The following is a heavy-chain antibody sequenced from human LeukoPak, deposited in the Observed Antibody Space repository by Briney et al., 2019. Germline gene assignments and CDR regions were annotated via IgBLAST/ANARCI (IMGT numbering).Heavy chain of an antibody. Sequence: ASVKVSYKASGYTFTSYDINWVRQATGQGLEWMGWMNPNSGNTGYAQKFQGRVTMTRNTSISTAYMELSSLRSEDTAVYYCASDLGYCSGGSCFNWFDPWGQGTLVTVSS. V-gene: IGHV1-8*01. CDR2: MNPNSGNT. CDR3: ASDLGYCSGGSCFNWFDP. CDR1: GYTFTSYD. D-gene: IGHD2-15*01. J-gene: IGHJ5*02.